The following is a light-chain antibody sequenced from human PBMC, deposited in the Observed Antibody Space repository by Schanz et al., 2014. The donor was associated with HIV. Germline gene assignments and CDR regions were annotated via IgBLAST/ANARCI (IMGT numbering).Light chain of an antibody. CDR2: ATY. Sequence: QSVLTQPPSASGTPGQRVTFSCSGSSSNIGSNAVDWYQQLPGTAPKLLIYATYNRPSGVPDRFSGSGSGTSASLAISGLQSEDEAVYYCATWDDGLNGWVFGGGTKVTVL. J-gene: IGLJ3*02. CDR1: SSNIGSNA. V-gene: IGLV1-44*01. CDR3: ATWDDGLNGWV.